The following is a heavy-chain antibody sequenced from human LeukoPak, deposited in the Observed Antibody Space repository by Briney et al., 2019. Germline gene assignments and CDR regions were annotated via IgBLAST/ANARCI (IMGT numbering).Heavy chain of an antibody. CDR2: INPHSGGT. D-gene: IGHD4-23*01. J-gene: IGHJ4*02. Sequence: GASVKVSCKASGYTFTGYYIHWVRQAPGQGLEWMGWINPHSGGTNYAQKFQGGVTMTRDTSISTAYMELSRLRSDDTAVYYCARSVYGGIPTDYWGQGTLVTVSS. V-gene: IGHV1-2*02. CDR3: ARSVYGGIPTDY. CDR1: GYTFTGYY.